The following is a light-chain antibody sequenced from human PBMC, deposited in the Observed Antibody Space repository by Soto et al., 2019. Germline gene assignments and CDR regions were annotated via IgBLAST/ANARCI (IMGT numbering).Light chain of an antibody. J-gene: IGKJ1*01. Sequence: DMVMAQSPLALPVTPGEPVSVSCRSSQSLLQSNGYNYLAWYLQTPGQSPQLLIYVASNRASGVPDRFSGSGSGTDFTLNISRVEAEDVGVYYCKQHLQSWTFGQGTKVDIK. V-gene: IGKV2-28*01. CDR3: KQHLQSWT. CDR1: QSLLQSNGYNY. CDR2: VAS.